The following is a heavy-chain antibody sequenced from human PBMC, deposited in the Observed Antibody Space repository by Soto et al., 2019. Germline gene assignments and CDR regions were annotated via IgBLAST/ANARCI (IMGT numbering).Heavy chain of an antibody. CDR2: ISYDGSNK. D-gene: IGHD6-19*01. J-gene: IGHJ4*02. CDR1: GFTFSSYG. CDR3: AKGSGWYNRAHYYFDY. Sequence: GGSLRLSCAASGFTFSSYGMHWVRQAPGKGLEWVAVISYDGSNKYYADSVKGRFTISRDNSKNTLYLQMNSLRAEDTAVYYCAKGSGWYNRAHYYFDYWGQGTLVTVSS. V-gene: IGHV3-30*18.